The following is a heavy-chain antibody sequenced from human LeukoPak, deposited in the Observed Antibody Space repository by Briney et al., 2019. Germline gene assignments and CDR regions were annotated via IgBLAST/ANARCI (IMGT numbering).Heavy chain of an antibody. CDR3: AREISGYSDY. J-gene: IGHJ4*02. Sequence: GASVKVSCKASGYTFTGYYMHWVRQAPGQGLEWMGWINANSGDTKYAPKFQGRVTMTRDTSTSTAYMELSRLRSDDTAMYYCAREISGYSDYWGQGTLVTVSS. CDR1: GYTFTGYY. D-gene: IGHD3-22*01. CDR2: INANSGDT. V-gene: IGHV1-2*02.